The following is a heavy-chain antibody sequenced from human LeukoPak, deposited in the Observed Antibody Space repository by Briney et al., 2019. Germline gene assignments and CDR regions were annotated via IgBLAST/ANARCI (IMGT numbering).Heavy chain of an antibody. V-gene: IGHV3-23*01. CDR2: ISGSGGST. D-gene: IGHD6-19*01. Sequence: PGGSLRLSCAASGFTFSSYAMSWVRQAPGKGLEWVSAISGSGGSTYYTDSVKGRLTISRDNSKNTLYLQMNSLRAEDTAVYYCAKVRGWTGGDYFDYWGQGTLVTVSS. CDR3: AKVRGWTGGDYFDY. CDR1: GFTFSSYA. J-gene: IGHJ4*02.